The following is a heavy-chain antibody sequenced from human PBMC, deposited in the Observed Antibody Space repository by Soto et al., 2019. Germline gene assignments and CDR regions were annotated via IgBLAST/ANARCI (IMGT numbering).Heavy chain of an antibody. D-gene: IGHD6-19*01. CDR3: ARDFGIAVAGTLYDWFDP. V-gene: IGHV3-33*01. CDR2: IWYDGSNK. CDR1: GFTFSSYG. J-gene: IGHJ5*02. Sequence: GGSLRLSCAASGFTFSSYGMHWVRQAPGKGLEWVAVIWYDGSNKYYADSVKGRFTISRDNSKNTLYLQMNSLRAEDTAVYYCARDFGIAVAGTLYDWFDPWGQGTLVTVSS.